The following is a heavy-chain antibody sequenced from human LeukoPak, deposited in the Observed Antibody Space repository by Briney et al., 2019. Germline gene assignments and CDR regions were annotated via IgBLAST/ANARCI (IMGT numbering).Heavy chain of an antibody. CDR3: AKNVGEQQLDAEY. CDR1: GFTFSSYA. Sequence: GGSLRLSCAASGFTFSSYAMSWVRQAPGKGLEWVSAISGSGGNTYYADSVKGRFTISRDNSKNTLYLEMSSLRAEDTAVYYCAKNVGEQQLDAEYWGQGTLVTVSS. J-gene: IGHJ4*02. D-gene: IGHD6-13*01. V-gene: IGHV3-23*01. CDR2: ISGSGGNT.